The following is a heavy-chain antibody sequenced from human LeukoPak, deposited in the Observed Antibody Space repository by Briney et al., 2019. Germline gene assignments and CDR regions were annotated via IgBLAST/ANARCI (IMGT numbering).Heavy chain of an antibody. CDR1: GYSISSGFY. CDR2: IYHSGSI. CDR3: ARANYYDSSGYSRGAFDI. D-gene: IGHD3-22*01. V-gene: IGHV4-38-2*02. J-gene: IGHJ3*02. Sequence: SETLSLTCTVSGYSISSGFYWGWIRQSPGKGLEWIGSIYHSGSIYYNSSLESRVTISVDTSKNQFSLKLSSVTAADTAVYYCARANYYDSSGYSRGAFDIWGQGTTVTVSS.